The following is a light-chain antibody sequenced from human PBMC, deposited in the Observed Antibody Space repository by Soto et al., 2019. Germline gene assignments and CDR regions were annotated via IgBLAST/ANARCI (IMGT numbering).Light chain of an antibody. V-gene: IGKV1-5*01. CDR1: QSIRYY. CDR3: QHHNSYSQT. CDR2: GAS. J-gene: IGKJ1*01. Sequence: DIPLTQSPPTLSASVGDRVTITCRASQSIRYYLAWYQQMPGKAPKLLIYGASSLQSGVPSRFSGSGSGTEFTLTISSVQPDDFATYFCQHHNSYSQTFGRGTKVEIK.